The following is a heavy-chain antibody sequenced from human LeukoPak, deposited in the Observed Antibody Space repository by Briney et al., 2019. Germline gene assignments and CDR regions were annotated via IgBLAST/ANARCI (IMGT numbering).Heavy chain of an antibody. Sequence: GGSLRLSCEASGFTFSNYAMTWVRQAPGRGLEWVSTIVSSSDSTYYADSVKGRFTISRGTSRNTLSLQMNSLRADDTAVYYCAKEARRSSALTQLDYWGQGTLVTVSS. J-gene: IGHJ4*02. V-gene: IGHV3-23*01. CDR3: AKEARRSSALTQLDY. CDR2: IVSSSDST. CDR1: GFTFSNYA. D-gene: IGHD4-23*01.